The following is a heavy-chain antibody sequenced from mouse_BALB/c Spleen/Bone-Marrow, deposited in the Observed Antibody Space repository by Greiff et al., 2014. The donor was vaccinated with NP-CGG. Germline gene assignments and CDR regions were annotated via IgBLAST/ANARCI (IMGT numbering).Heavy chain of an antibody. V-gene: IGHV5-9-4*01. CDR1: GFTFSTYA. D-gene: IGHD1-1*01. CDR2: ISSGGSYT. CDR3: ARDGYGSSD. J-gene: IGHJ3*01. Sequence: EVKLEESGGVLVKPGGSLKLSCAASGFTFSTYAMSWVRQPPEKRLEWVAEISSGGSYTYYPDTVTGRFTISRDNAKNTLYLEMSSLRSEDTAMYYCARDGYGSSDWGQGTLVTVSA.